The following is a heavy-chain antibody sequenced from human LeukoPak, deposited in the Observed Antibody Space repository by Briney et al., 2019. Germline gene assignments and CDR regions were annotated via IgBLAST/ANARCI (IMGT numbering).Heavy chain of an antibody. Sequence: PSETLSLTCTVSGGSISSYYWSWIRQPPGKGLEWIGYIYYSGSTNYSPSLKSRVTISVDTSKNQFSLKLSSVTAADTAVYYCARVGQWLAFDYWGQGTLVTVSS. D-gene: IGHD6-19*01. CDR2: IYYSGST. V-gene: IGHV4-59*01. J-gene: IGHJ4*02. CDR1: GGSISSYY. CDR3: ARVGQWLAFDY.